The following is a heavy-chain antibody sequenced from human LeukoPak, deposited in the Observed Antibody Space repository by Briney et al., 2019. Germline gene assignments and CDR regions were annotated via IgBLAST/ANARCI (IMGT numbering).Heavy chain of an antibody. CDR1: GFTFSSYS. CDR3: AKDPGRDYFDY. J-gene: IGHJ4*02. CDR2: ISSSSSTI. V-gene: IGHV3-48*01. Sequence: GGSLRLSCAASGFTFSSYSMNWVRQAPGKGLEWVSYISSSSSTIYYADSVKGRFIISRDNSKNTLYVQMNSLRAEDTAVYYCAKDPGRDYFDYWGQGTLVTVSS.